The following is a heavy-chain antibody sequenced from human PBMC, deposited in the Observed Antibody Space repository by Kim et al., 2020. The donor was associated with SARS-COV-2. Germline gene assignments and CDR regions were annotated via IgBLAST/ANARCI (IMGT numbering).Heavy chain of an antibody. CDR1: VFTFSSYA. J-gene: IGHJ3*01. CDR3: AKIGGSSWFGGGSGDAF. CDR2: ISGSGGST. V-gene: IGHV3-23*01. D-gene: IGHD3-16*01. Sequence: GGSLRLSCAASVFTFSSYALTWVRQAPGKGLEWVSAISGSGGSTNYADSVKGRFTISRDSSENTLYLQMISLRVEDTAVYYCAKIGGSSWFGGGSGDAF.